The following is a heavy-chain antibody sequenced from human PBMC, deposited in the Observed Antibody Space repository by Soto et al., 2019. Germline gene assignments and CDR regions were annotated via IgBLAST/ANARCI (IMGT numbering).Heavy chain of an antibody. V-gene: IGHV3-30-3*01. CDR1: GFTLSSYA. J-gene: IGHJ6*02. CDR2: ISYDGSNK. Sequence: QVQLVESGGGVVQPGRSLRLSCAASGFTLSSYAMHWVRQPPGKGLEWVAVISYDGSNKYYADSVKGRFTISRDNSKNTLYLQMNSLRAEDTAVYYCAREVLRFLESYGMDVWGQGTTVTVSS. D-gene: IGHD3-3*01. CDR3: AREVLRFLESYGMDV.